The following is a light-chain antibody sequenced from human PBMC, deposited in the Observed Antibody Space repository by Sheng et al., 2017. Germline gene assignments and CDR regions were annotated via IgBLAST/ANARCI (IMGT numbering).Light chain of an antibody. V-gene: IGLV2-11*01. CDR2: DVS. J-gene: IGLJ1*01. CDR3: CSYAVGNV. Sequence: QSALTQPRSVSGSPGQSVTISCTGTSSDVGGYNYVSWYQQHPGKAPKLMIYDVSKRPSGVPDRFSGSKSGNTASLTISGLQAEDEADYYCCSYAVGNVFGTGTKVTVL. CDR1: SSDVGGYNY.